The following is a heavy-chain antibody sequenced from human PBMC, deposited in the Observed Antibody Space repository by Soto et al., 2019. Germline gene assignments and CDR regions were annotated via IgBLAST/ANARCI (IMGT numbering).Heavy chain of an antibody. CDR2: IYWDDDK. CDR3: AHSNPNFNNYLLFDF. Sequence: SGPTLVNPTQTLTLTCTFSGFSLSSSAVGVGVGWIRQPPGKALEWLALIYWDDDKRYSPSLSSRLTIAKDTSKNQVVLTMTNMDPVDTATYYCAHSNPNFNNYLLFDFWGQGTLVTVSS. V-gene: IGHV2-5*02. CDR1: GFSLSSSAVGVG. D-gene: IGHD4-4*01. J-gene: IGHJ4*02.